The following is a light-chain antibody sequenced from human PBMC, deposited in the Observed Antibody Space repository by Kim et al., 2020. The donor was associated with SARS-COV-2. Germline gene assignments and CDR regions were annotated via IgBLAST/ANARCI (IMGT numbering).Light chain of an antibody. CDR1: SSDVGGYTY. CDR3: NSYAGSNNWV. CDR2: EVS. Sequence: GQSVTISCNGTSSDVGGYTYVSWYQQHPGKAPKLMIYEVSKRPSGVPDRFSGSKSGNTASLTVSGLQAEDEADYYCNSYAGSNNWVFGGGTQLTVL. J-gene: IGLJ3*02. V-gene: IGLV2-8*01.